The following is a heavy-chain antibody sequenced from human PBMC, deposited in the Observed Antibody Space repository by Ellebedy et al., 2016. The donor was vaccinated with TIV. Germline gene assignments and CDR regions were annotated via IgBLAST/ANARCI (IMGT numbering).Heavy chain of an antibody. D-gene: IGHD5-12*01. CDR3: ARDLYSGYDSGFDY. J-gene: IGHJ4*02. V-gene: IGHV3-64*04. Sequence: GESLKISCSASGFTFSSYAMHWVRQAPGKGLEYVSAISSNGGSTYYADSVKGRFTISRDNSKNTLYLQMNSLRAEDTAVYYCARDLYSGYDSGFDYWGQGTLVTVSS. CDR2: ISSNGGST. CDR1: GFTFSSYA.